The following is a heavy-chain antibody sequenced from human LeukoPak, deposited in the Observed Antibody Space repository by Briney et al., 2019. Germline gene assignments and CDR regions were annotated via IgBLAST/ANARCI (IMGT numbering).Heavy chain of an antibody. V-gene: IGHV4-30-2*05. Sequence: SETLSLTCTVSGGSISSGGYYWSWIRQPPGKGLEWIGYIYHSGSTYYNPSLKSRVTISVDTSKNQFSLKLRSVTAADTAVYYCTRDRDVVVSTTSHEGFDIWGQGTTVTVSS. D-gene: IGHD2-21*01. CDR1: GGSISSGGYY. J-gene: IGHJ3*02. CDR3: TRDRDVVVSTTSHEGFDI. CDR2: IYHSGST.